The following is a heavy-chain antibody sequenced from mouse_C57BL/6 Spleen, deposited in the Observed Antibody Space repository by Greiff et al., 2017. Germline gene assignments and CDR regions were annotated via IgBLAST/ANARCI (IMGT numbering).Heavy chain of an antibody. CDR2: IYWDDDK. CDR1: GFSLSTSGMG. D-gene: IGHD2-1*01. J-gene: IGHJ2*01. V-gene: IGHV8-12*01. CDR3: ARIYYGNYLYYFDY. Sequence: QVTLKESGPGILQSSQTLSLTCSFSGFSLSTSGMGVSWIRQPSGKGLEWLAHIYWDDDKRYNPSLKSRLTISKDTSRNQVFLKITSVDTADTATYYCARIYYGNYLYYFDYWGQGTTLTVSS.